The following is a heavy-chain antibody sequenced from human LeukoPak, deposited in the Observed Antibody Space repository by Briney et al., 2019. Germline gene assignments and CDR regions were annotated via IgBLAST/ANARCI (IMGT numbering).Heavy chain of an antibody. CDR3: ARAHKYHYYDSSGAFDV. D-gene: IGHD3-22*01. Sequence: PSETLSLTCTVTGDSINSYYWNWIRQPAGKGLEWIGRIYSTGTTNYNPSLTSRVTISVDTSKNQFSLKLSSVTAADTAAYNCARAHKYHYYDSSGAFDVWGQGTVVIVSS. J-gene: IGHJ3*01. CDR2: IYSTGTT. CDR1: GDSINSYY. V-gene: IGHV4-4*07.